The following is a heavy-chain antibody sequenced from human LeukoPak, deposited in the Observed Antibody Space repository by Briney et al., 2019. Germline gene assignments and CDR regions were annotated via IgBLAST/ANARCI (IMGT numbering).Heavy chain of an antibody. CDR2: ISGSGGST. J-gene: IGHJ4*02. D-gene: IGHD6-19*01. CDR3: AKDRYSSGWYEDY. Sequence: PGGSLRLSCAASGFTFSSYAMSWVRQAPGKGLEWVSAISGSGGSTYYADSVKGRFTISRGNSKNTLYLQMNSLRAEDTAVYYCAKDRYSSGWYEDYWGQGTLVTVSS. CDR1: GFTFSSYA. V-gene: IGHV3-23*01.